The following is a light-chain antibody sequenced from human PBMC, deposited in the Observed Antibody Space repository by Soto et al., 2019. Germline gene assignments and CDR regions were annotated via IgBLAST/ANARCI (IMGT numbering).Light chain of an antibody. CDR1: SSDVGGYKY. J-gene: IGLJ3*02. CDR2: EVS. CDR3: NSYTSSSTWV. Sequence: QLVLTQPASVSGSPGQSITISCTGTSSDVGGYKYVSWYQQHPGKAPKLMIYEVSDRPSGVSNRFSGSKSGNTASLTISGLQAEDEADYYCNSYTSSSTWVFGGGTKLTVL. V-gene: IGLV2-14*01.